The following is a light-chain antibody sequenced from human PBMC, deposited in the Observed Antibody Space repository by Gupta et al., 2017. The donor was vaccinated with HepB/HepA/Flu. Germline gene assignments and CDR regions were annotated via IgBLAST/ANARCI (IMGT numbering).Light chain of an antibody. CDR2: YNA. CDR3: AAWDESINGVV. J-gene: IGLJ2*01. Sequence: QSVLTPSPSLSGTPVQRVTISCSGSSSNVGSKTVNGYQQLTARAPKLLMYYNAERPSGVPDRFSGSKSDNSASVAISGLQSEEEADYYCAAWDESINGVVFGGGTKLTVL. V-gene: IGLV1-44*01. CDR1: SSNVGSKT.